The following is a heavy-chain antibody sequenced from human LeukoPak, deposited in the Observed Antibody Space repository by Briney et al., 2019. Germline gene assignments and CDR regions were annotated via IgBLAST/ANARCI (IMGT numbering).Heavy chain of an antibody. Sequence: ASVKVSCKASGYTFTGYYMHWVRQAPGQGLEWMGWISAYNGNTNYAQKLQGRVTMTTDTSTSTAYMELRSLRSDDTAVYYCARMIVADAFFDYWGQGTLVTVSS. J-gene: IGHJ4*02. V-gene: IGHV1-18*04. CDR3: ARMIVADAFFDY. CDR2: ISAYNGNT. D-gene: IGHD3-22*01. CDR1: GYTFTGYY.